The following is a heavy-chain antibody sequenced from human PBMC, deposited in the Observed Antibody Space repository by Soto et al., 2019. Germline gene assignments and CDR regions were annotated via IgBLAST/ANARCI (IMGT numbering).Heavy chain of an antibody. CDR3: ARDKITGLFDY. J-gene: IGHJ4*02. CDR1: GGSFSGYS. D-gene: IGHD2-8*02. Sequence: SETLSLTCAVYGGSFSGYSWTWIRQPPGTGLEWIGEINHSGSTNYNPSLKSRVTISVDTSKNQFSLKLTSVTAADTAVYYCARDKITGLFDYWGQEPLVPVSS. V-gene: IGHV4-34*01. CDR2: INHSGST.